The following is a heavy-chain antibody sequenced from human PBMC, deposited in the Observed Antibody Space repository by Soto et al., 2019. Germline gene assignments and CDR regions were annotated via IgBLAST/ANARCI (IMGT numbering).Heavy chain of an antibody. J-gene: IGHJ5*02. D-gene: IGHD1-7*01. V-gene: IGHV4-30-4*01. Sequence: SETLSLTCAVYGGSFSSGDYYWSWIRQPPGKGLEWIGYIYYSGSTYYNPSLKSRVTISVDTSKNQFSLKLSSVTAADTAVYYCARDGPGTGTRFDPWGQGTLVTVSS. CDR3: ARDGPGTGTRFDP. CDR1: GGSFSSGDYY. CDR2: IYYSGST.